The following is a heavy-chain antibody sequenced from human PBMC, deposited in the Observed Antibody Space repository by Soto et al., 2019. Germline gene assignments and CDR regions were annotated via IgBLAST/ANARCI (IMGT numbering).Heavy chain of an antibody. CDR1: GGSFSGYY. CDR2: INHSGST. J-gene: IGHJ6*03. CDR3: ARAPEGGNNYYYYMDV. V-gene: IGHV4-34*01. D-gene: IGHD3-16*01. Sequence: SETLSLTCAVYGGSFSGYYWSWIRQPPGKGLEWIGEINHSGSTNHNPSLKSRVTISVDTSKNQFSLKLSSVTAADTAVYYCARAPEGGNNYYYYMDVWGKGTTVTVSS.